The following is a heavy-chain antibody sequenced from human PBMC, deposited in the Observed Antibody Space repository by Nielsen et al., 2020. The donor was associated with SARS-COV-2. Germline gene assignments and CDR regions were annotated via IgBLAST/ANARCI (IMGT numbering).Heavy chain of an antibody. V-gene: IGHV1-2*06. CDR2: INPNSGGT. J-gene: IGHJ4*02. Sequence: ASVKVSCKASGYTFTGYYMHWVRQAPGQGLEWMGRINPNSGGTNYAQKFQGRVTMTRDTSISTAYMELSRLRSDDTAVYYCARDLEYSYGVGYWGQGTLVTVSS. D-gene: IGHD5-18*01. CDR3: ARDLEYSYGVGY. CDR1: GYTFTGYY.